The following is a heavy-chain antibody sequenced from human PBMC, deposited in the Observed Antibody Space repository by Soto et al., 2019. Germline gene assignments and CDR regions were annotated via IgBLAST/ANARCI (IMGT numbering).Heavy chain of an antibody. CDR3: ARSPTYDSSGYYWGAFDI. CDR1: GFSLSTSGMR. D-gene: IGHD3-22*01. J-gene: IGHJ3*02. V-gene: IGHV2-70*04. Sequence: SGPTLVNPTQTPTLTCTFSGFSLSTSGMRVSWIRQPPGKALEWLARIDWDDDKFYSTSLKTRLTISKDTSKNQVVLTMTNMDPVDTATYYCARSPTYDSSGYYWGAFDIWGQGTMVTVSS. CDR2: IDWDDDK.